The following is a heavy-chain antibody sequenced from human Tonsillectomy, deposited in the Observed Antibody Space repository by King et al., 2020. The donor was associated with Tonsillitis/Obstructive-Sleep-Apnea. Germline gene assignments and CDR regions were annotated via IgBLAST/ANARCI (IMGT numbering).Heavy chain of an antibody. CDR1: GGSFSGYY. CDR2: INHSGST. J-gene: IGHJ6*03. Sequence: HVQLQQWGAGLLKPSETLSRTCAVYGGSFSGYYWSWIRQPPGKGLEWIGEINHSGSTNYNPSLKSRVTISVDTSKNQFSLKLSSVTAADTAVYYCARGEVTGTTRGYSYYMDVWDKGTPVTVSS. D-gene: IGHD1-20*01. CDR3: ARGEVTGTTRGYSYYMDV. V-gene: IGHV4-34*01.